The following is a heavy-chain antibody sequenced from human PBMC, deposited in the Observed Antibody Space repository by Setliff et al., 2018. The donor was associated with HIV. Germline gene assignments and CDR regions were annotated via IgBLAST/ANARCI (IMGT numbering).Heavy chain of an antibody. V-gene: IGHV1-69*13. J-gene: IGHJ5*02. CDR1: GDTFSSYA. D-gene: IGHD3-22*01. CDR2: IIPIFGAT. Sequence: SVKVSCKASGDTFSSYAISWVRQAPGQGLEWMGGIIPIFGATNYAHKFQGRVTITADESTSTAYMELSSLRSEDTAVYYCARKIGVVMSDHWFDPWGPGTLVTVSS. CDR3: ARKIGVVMSDHWFDP.